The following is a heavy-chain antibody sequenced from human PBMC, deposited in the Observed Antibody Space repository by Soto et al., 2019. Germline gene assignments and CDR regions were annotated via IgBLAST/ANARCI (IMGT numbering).Heavy chain of an antibody. V-gene: IGHV3-11*01. D-gene: IGHD6-25*01. J-gene: IGHJ4*02. CDR3: VSDSSGWLAF. Sequence: PGGSLRLACATSGLTTRDYYMSWFRQAPGKGLEWVSYISSSGSTIYYADSVKGRFTISRDNAKNSLYLQMKGLRAEDTAVYYCVSDSSGWLAFWGQGTMGPVS. CDR2: ISSSGSTI. CDR1: GLTTRDYY.